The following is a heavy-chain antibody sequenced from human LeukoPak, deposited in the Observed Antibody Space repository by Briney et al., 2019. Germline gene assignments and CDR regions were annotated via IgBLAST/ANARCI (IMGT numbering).Heavy chain of an antibody. Sequence: GGSLRLSCADSGFTFSSYERNWVRQAPGKGLEWVSYISSSGSTTYYADSVKGRFTISRDNAKNSLNLQMNSLRAEDTAVYYCARGSYRGVVDYWGQGTLVTVSS. CDR2: ISSSGSTT. D-gene: IGHD1-26*01. V-gene: IGHV3-48*03. CDR3: ARGSYRGVVDY. CDR1: GFTFSSYE. J-gene: IGHJ4*02.